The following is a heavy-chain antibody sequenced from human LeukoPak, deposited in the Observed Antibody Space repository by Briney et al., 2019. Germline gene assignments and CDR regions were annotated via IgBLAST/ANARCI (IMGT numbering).Heavy chain of an antibody. CDR2: IYYSGSA. V-gene: IGHV4-59*01. CDR3: ARWDSSGYCDY. Sequence: SETLSLTCSVSGASISNYYWSWIRQPPGKGLDWIGYIYYSGSADYNPSLKGRVTMSVDSSKNQFSLKLNSLTAADTAVYYCARWDSSGYCDYWGQGTLVTVSS. J-gene: IGHJ4*02. D-gene: IGHD3-22*01. CDR1: GASISNYY.